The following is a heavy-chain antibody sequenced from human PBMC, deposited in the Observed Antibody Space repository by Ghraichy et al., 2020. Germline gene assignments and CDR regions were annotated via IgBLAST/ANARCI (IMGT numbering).Heavy chain of an antibody. CDR2: ISGSGGST. D-gene: IGHD1-7*01. CDR1: GFTFSSYA. J-gene: IGHJ6*02. Sequence: GGSLRLSCAASGFTFSSYAMSWVRQAPGKGLEWVSAISGSGGSTYYADSVKGRFTISRDNSKNTLYLQMNSLRAEDTAVYYCAKASLGITGTWEVFGFDYYYYGMDVWGQGTTVTVSS. CDR3: AKASLGITGTWEVFGFDYYYYGMDV. V-gene: IGHV3-23*01.